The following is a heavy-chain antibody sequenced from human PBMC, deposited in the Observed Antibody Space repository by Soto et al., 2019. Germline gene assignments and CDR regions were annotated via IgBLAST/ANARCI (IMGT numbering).Heavy chain of an antibody. CDR2: IYYSGST. CDR1: GGSISSSSYY. D-gene: IGHD6-19*01. Sequence: QLQLQESGPGLVKPSETLSLTCTVSGGSISSSSYYWGWIRQPPGKGLEWIGSIYYSGSTYYNPSLKSRVTMSVDTSKNQFSLKLSSVTAADTAVYYCARGEGIAVAATPHWGQGTLVTVSS. CDR3: ARGEGIAVAATPH. J-gene: IGHJ4*02. V-gene: IGHV4-39*01.